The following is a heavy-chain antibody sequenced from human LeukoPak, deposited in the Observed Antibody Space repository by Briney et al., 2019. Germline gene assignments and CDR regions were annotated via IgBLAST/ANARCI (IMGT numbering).Heavy chain of an antibody. J-gene: IGHJ4*02. CDR1: GFSFEAYG. CDR3: TRVTSWRTGFDY. V-gene: IGHV3-9*01. Sequence: HPGRSLRLSCAASGFSFEAYGMSWVRQAPGKGLEWVSGITWNSDDMAYADSVKGRFTISRNNAKNCLYLQMNSLTVEDTALYYCTRVTSWRTGFDYWGQGTLVTVSS. D-gene: IGHD1-1*01. CDR2: ITWNSDDM.